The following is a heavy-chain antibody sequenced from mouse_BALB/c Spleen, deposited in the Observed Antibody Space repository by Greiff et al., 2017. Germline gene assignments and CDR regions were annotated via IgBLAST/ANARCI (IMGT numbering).Heavy chain of an antibody. V-gene: IGHV1-5*01. CDR2: IYPGNSDT. Sequence: VQLKQSGTVLARPGASVKMSCKASGYTFTSYWMHWVKQRPGQGLEWIGAIYPGNSDTSYNQKFKGKAKLTAVTSTSTAYMELSSLTNEDSAVYYCTRGGYDGDGYAMDYWGQGTSVTVSS. CDR1: GYTFTSYW. D-gene: IGHD2-14*01. J-gene: IGHJ4*01. CDR3: TRGGYDGDGYAMDY.